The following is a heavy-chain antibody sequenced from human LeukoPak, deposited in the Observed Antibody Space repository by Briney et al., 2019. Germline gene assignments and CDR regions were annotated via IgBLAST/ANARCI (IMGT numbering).Heavy chain of an antibody. CDR1: GGSISSYY. J-gene: IGHJ4*02. V-gene: IGHV4-4*07. CDR3: ARGERYCSGGSCYSATLDY. D-gene: IGHD2-15*01. Sequence: PSETLSLTCTVSGGSISSYYWSWIRQPAGKGLEWIGRIYTSGSTNYNPSLKSRVTMSVDTSKNQFSLKLSSVTAADTAVYYCARGERYCSGGSCYSATLDYWGQGTLVTVSS. CDR2: IYTSGST.